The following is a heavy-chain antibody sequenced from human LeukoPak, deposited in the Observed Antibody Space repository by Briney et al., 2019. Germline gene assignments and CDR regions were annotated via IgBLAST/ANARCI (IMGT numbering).Heavy chain of an antibody. CDR1: GGSFSGYY. CDR2: INHSGST. J-gene: IGHJ4*02. Sequence: KPSETLSLTCAVYGGSFSGYYWSWIRQPPGKGLEWIGEINHSGSTNYNPSLKSRVTISVDTSKNQFSLKLSSVTAADTAVYYCARVEQQLVSTFDYWGQGTLVTVSS. D-gene: IGHD6-13*01. V-gene: IGHV4-34*01. CDR3: ARVEQQLVSTFDY.